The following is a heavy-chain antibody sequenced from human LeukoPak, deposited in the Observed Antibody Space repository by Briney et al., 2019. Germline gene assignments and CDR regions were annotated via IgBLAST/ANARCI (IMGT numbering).Heavy chain of an antibody. CDR2: IKQDGSEE. D-gene: IGHD6-6*01. CDR3: ARDSGIAAPSDY. V-gene: IGHV3-7*01. J-gene: IGHJ4*02. Sequence: GGSLRLSCAASGFTFSSYWMSWVRQAPGKGLEWVANIKQDGSEEYYVDSVKGRFTITRDNSKNTLYLQMNSLRAEDTAVYYCARDSGIAAPSDYWGQGTLVTVSS. CDR1: GFTFSSYW.